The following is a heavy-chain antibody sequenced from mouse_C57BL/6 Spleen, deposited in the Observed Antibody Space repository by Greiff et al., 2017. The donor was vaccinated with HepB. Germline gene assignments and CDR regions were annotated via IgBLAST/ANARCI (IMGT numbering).Heavy chain of an antibody. V-gene: IGHV1-64*01. D-gene: IGHD2-4*01. Sequence: QVQLQQPGAELVKPGASVKLSCKASGYTFTSYWMHWVKQRPGQGLEWIGMIHPNSGSTNYNEKFKSKATLTVDKSSSTAYMQLSSLTSEDSAVYYCARSLIYYDYDDAMDYWGQGTSVTVSS. CDR2: IHPNSGST. J-gene: IGHJ4*01. CDR1: GYTFTSYW. CDR3: ARSLIYYDYDDAMDY.